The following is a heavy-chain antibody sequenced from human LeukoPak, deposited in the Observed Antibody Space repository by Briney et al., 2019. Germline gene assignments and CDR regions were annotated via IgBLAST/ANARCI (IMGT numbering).Heavy chain of an antibody. D-gene: IGHD3-10*01. Sequence: GGPLRLSCAASGFTFSTYSMNWVRQAPGKGLEWLSYISSRSTTIYYADSVKGRFTISRDNAKNTLYLQMNSLRAEDTAVYYCAKGRYYYGSGSYPMAFFDYWGQGTLVTVSS. J-gene: IGHJ4*02. V-gene: IGHV3-48*01. CDR3: AKGRYYYGSGSYPMAFFDY. CDR1: GFTFSTYS. CDR2: ISSRSTTI.